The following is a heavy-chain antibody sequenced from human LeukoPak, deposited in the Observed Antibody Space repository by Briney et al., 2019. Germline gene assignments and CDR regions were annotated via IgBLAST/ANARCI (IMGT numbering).Heavy chain of an antibody. D-gene: IGHD5-18*01. Sequence: TSETLSLTCAVYGGSFSGYYWSWIRQPPGKGLKWIGEINHSGSTNYNPSLKSRVTISVDTSKNQFSLKLSSVTAADTAVYYCARRRAMGLYYFDYWGQGTLVTVSS. CDR2: INHSGST. V-gene: IGHV4-34*01. CDR1: GGSFSGYY. CDR3: ARRRAMGLYYFDY. J-gene: IGHJ4*02.